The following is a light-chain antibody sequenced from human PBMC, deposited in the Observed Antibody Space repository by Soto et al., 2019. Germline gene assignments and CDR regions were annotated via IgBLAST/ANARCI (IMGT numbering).Light chain of an antibody. CDR3: QQYGSSPIT. CDR1: QSVSGSY. V-gene: IGKV3-20*01. Sequence: ENVLTQTPYTRSFSPVERATLSCRASQSVSGSYLAWYQQKPGQAPRLLIYGASSRATGIPDRFSGSGSGTDFTLTISRLEPEDFAVYYCQQYGSSPITFGQGRRLEIK. CDR2: GAS. J-gene: IGKJ5*01.